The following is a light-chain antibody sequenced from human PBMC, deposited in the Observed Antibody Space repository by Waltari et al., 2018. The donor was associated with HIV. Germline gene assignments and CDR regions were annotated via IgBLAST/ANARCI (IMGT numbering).Light chain of an antibody. CDR2: RTN. Sequence: QSVLTQPPSASGTPGQRVTISCSGSSSNIGSNYVYWYQQLPGTAPKLLIYRTNQRPSGVPDRFSGSKSGTSASLAISGLRSEDEADYYCAAWDDSLSGHVVFGGGTKLPVL. CDR3: AAWDDSLSGHVV. CDR1: SSNIGSNY. V-gene: IGLV1-47*01. J-gene: IGLJ2*01.